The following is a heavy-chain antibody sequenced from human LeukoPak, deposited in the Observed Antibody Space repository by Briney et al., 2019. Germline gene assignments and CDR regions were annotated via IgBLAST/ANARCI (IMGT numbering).Heavy chain of an antibody. CDR1: GGSISAYY. V-gene: IGHV4-59*01. D-gene: IGHD3-10*01. CDR2: LYYRGNT. CDR3: ARATGTQNSMVRGVMIDY. J-gene: IGHJ4*02. Sequence: SETLSLTCTVSGGSISAYYWSWIRQPPGKGLEWIGYLYYRGNTNYSPSLKSRVTISLHTSKNQFSLKLSSVTAADTAVYYCARATGTQNSMVRGVMIDYWGQGTLVTVSS.